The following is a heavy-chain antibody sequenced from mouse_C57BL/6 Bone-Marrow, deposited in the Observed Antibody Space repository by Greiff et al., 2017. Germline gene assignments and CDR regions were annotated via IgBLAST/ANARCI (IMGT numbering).Heavy chain of an antibody. CDR2: INPSSGYT. D-gene: IGHD2-2*01. CDR1: GYTFTSYW. J-gene: IGHJ4*01. Sequence: QVQLQQSGAELAKPGASVKLSCKASGYTFTSYWMHWVKQRPGQGLEWIGYINPSSGYTKYNQKFKDKATLTADKSSITAYMQLSSLTYEDSAVYYCARWFYAMDYWGQGTSVTVSS. CDR3: ARWFYAMDY. V-gene: IGHV1-7*01.